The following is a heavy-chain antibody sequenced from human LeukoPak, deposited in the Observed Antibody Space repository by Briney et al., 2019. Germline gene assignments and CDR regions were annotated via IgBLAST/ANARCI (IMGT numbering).Heavy chain of an antibody. CDR3: AKDVSSGWYDFYFDY. J-gene: IGHJ4*02. D-gene: IGHD6-19*01. CDR1: GFTFSSYA. Sequence: GSLRLSCAASGFTFSSYAMSWVRQAPGEGLEWVSAISGSGGSTYYADSVKGRFTISRDNSKNTLYLQMNSLRAEDTAVYYCAKDVSSGWYDFYFDYWGQGTLVTVSS. CDR2: ISGSGGST. V-gene: IGHV3-23*01.